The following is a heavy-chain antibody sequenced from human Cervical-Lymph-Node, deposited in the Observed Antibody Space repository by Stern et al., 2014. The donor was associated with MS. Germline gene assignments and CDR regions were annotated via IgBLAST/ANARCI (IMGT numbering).Heavy chain of an antibody. CDR1: GSTLTDFF. CDR2: FDPEDGET. Sequence: VKLVQSGAEVKKPGASVKVSCKVYGSTLTDFFMHWVRQPPGKGLEWMGCFDPEDGETIYAQKFQGRVTMTEDTSTDTAYMELSSLRSDDTAVYYCATDYNYWGQGTLVTVSS. V-gene: IGHV1-24*01. J-gene: IGHJ4*02. D-gene: IGHD3-10*01. CDR3: ATDYNY.